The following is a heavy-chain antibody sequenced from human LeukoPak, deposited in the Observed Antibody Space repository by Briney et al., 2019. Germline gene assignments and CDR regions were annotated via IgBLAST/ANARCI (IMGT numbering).Heavy chain of an antibody. Sequence: TAETLSLTRAVSGGSISTTRHYWGWIRQPPGKVLEWIGNMYYGGSTYYNPSLRSRVTISVDTAKNQFSLKLSSVTAADTAVYYCARVLKYSGSYYCDYWGQGTLVPVSS. CDR3: ARVLKYSGSYYCDY. D-gene: IGHD1-26*01. J-gene: IGHJ4*02. V-gene: IGHV4-39*01. CDR1: GGSISTTRHY. CDR2: MYYGGST.